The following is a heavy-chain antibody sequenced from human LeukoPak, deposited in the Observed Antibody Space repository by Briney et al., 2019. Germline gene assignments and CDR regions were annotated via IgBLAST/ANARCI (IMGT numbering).Heavy chain of an antibody. CDR1: GYTFTSYG. V-gene: IGHV1-18*01. D-gene: IGHD5-18*01. Sequence: GASVKVSCMASGYTFTSYGISWVRQAPGQGLEWMGWISAYNGNTNYAQKLQGRGTMTTDTSTSTAYMELRSLRSDDTAVYYCARDGRSYSPLPMDVWGQGTTVTVSS. CDR3: ARDGRSYSPLPMDV. J-gene: IGHJ6*02. CDR2: ISAYNGNT.